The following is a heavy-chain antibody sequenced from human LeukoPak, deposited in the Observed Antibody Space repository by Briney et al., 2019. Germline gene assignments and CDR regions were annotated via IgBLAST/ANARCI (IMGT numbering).Heavy chain of an antibody. D-gene: IGHD3-22*01. V-gene: IGHV4-39*01. CDR1: GGSISSSSYY. J-gene: IGHJ4*02. CDR3: RKGVGYYDY. CDR2: IYYSGST. Sequence: SETLSLTCTVSGGSISSSSYYWGWIRQPPGKGLEWIGSIYYSGSTYYNPSLKSRVTISVDTSKNQFSLKLSSVTAADAAVYYCRKGVGYYDYWGQGTLVTVSS.